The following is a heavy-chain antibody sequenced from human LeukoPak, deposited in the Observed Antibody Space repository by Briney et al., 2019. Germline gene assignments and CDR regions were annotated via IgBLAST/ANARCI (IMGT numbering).Heavy chain of an antibody. CDR3: AALDHGHDY. Sequence: GGSLRLSCAASGFTFSSYWMTWVRQAPGKGLEWVANIKEDGSVKYYVDSVKGRFTISRDNAKNTLYLQMNSLRAEDTAVYYCAALDHGHDYWGQGTLVTVSS. J-gene: IGHJ4*02. V-gene: IGHV3-7*01. CDR1: GFTFSSYW. CDR2: IKEDGSVK.